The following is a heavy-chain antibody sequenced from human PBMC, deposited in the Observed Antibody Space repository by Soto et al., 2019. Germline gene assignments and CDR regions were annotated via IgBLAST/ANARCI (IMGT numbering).Heavy chain of an antibody. Sequence: GGSLRLSCAASGFTFSSYAMSWVRQAPGKGLEWVSAISGSGGSTYYADSVKGRFTISRDNSKNTLYLQMNSLRAEDTAVYYCAKVLKEDDFWSGYFDYWCQGTLVTVSS. CDR3: AKVLKEDDFWSGYFDY. D-gene: IGHD3-3*01. CDR2: ISGSGGST. CDR1: GFTFSSYA. V-gene: IGHV3-23*01. J-gene: IGHJ4*02.